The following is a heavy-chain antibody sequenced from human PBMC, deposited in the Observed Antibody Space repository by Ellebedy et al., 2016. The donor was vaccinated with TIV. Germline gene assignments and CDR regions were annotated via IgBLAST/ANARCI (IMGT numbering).Heavy chain of an antibody. D-gene: IGHD4-23*01. Sequence: MPSETLSLTCSVSGSSISSGYYWGWIRQPPGSGREWIGSRYHSGSTYYRPSIKSRVPMSVDTSKNQFSLRLSSVTAADTAVYYCARDGEGRWDYWGPGTLVTVSS. J-gene: IGHJ4*02. V-gene: IGHV4-38-2*02. CDR3: ARDGEGRWDY. CDR2: RYHSGST. CDR1: GSSISSGYY.